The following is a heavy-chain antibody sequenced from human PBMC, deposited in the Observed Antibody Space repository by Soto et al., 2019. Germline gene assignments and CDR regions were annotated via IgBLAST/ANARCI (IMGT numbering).Heavy chain of an antibody. CDR1: GYSFTSYW. J-gene: IGHJ6*02. V-gene: IGHV5-51*01. CDR3: ARVSSWYLTYYYYGMDV. Sequence: GESLKISCKGSGYSFTSYWIGWVRQMPGKGLEWMGIIYPGDSDTRYSPSFQGQVTISADKSISTAYLQWSSLKASDTAMYYCARVSSWYLTYYYYGMDVWGQGTTVTVSS. D-gene: IGHD6-13*01. CDR2: IYPGDSDT.